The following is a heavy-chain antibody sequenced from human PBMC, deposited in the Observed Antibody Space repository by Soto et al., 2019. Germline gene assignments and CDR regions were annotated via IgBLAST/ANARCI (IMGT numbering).Heavy chain of an antibody. J-gene: IGHJ6*02. CDR3: AWGSGSGYYYYYGMDV. D-gene: IGHD3-10*01. CDR1: GFTLSSYG. CDR2: ISYDGSNK. V-gene: IGHV3-30*03. Sequence: GSLRLSCAASGFTLSSYGMHWVRQAPGKGLEWVAVISYDGSNKYYADSVKGRFTISRDNSKNTLYLQMNSLRAEDTAMYYCAWGSGSGYYYYYGMDVWGQGTTVTVSS.